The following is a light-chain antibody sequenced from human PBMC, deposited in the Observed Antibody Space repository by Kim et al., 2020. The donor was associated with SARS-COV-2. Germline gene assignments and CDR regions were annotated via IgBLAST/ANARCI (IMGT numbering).Light chain of an antibody. V-gene: IGLV2-14*03. CDR1: NSDVGGYNF. CDR2: DVI. J-gene: IGLJ1*01. CDR3: SSYTSSNTLV. Sequence: GQSITISCTGTNSDVGGYNFVSWYQQHPGKVPKLILYDVINRPSGISPRFSGSKSGNTASLTISGLQADDEADYYCSSYTSSNTLVFRTGTKVTVL.